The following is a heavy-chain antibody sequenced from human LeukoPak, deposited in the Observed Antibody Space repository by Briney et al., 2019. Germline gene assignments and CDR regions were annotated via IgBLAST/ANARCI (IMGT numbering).Heavy chain of an antibody. V-gene: IGHV3-74*01. J-gene: IGHJ4*02. CDR3: VKDLDFQADC. D-gene: IGHD2/OR15-2a*01. CDR1: GITFKSFL. CDR2: INTDGTII. Sequence: GSLRLFFSASGITFKSFLVDLGRQNPRRGLGWVARINTDGTIIDYADSVQGRFTISRDNAKNTLYLQMNSLRAEDTALYYCVKDLDFQADCWGQGTLVTVSS.